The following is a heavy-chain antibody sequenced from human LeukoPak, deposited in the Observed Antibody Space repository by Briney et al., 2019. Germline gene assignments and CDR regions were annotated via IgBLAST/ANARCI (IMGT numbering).Heavy chain of an antibody. CDR3: ASLLTVAGRIYFDY. V-gene: IGHV4-34*01. CDR1: GGSFSGYY. D-gene: IGHD6-19*01. CDR2: INHSGST. Sequence: SETLSLTCAVYGGSFSGYYWSWIRQPPGKGLEWIGEINHSGSTNYNPSLKSRVTISVDTSKNQFSLKLSSVTAADTAVYYCASLLTVAGRIYFDYWGQGTLVTVSS. J-gene: IGHJ4*02.